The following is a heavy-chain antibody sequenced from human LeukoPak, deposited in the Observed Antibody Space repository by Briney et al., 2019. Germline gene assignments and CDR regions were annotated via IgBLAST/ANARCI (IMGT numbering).Heavy chain of an antibody. CDR1: GGSFSGYY. CDR2: INHSGST. Sequence: PSETLSLSCAVYGGSFSGYYWIWIRQPPGKGLEWIGEINHSGSTNYNPSLKSRVALSVDTSKNQFSLKLSSVTAADTAVYYCARGGPPGDYGDYGWFDPWGQGTLVTVSS. V-gene: IGHV4-34*01. D-gene: IGHD4-17*01. CDR3: ARGGPPGDYGDYGWFDP. J-gene: IGHJ5*02.